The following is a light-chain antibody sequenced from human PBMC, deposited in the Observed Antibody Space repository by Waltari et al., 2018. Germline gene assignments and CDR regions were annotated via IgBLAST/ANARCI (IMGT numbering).Light chain of an antibody. CDR1: SSDVGGYNY. CDR2: DVS. J-gene: IGLJ2*01. V-gene: IGLV2-14*03. CDR3: SSYISSDTLEL. Sequence: QSALTQPASVSGSPGQSITISCTGTSSDVGGYNYVSWYQQHPGNAPKLMIYDVSNRPSGVCNRFSGSKSGNTASLTISGLQAEDEAHYYCSSYISSDTLELFGGGTSLTV.